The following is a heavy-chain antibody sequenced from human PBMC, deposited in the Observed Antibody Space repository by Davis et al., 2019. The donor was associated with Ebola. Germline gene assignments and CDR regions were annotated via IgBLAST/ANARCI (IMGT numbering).Heavy chain of an antibody. CDR1: GFTFSSYY. Sequence: GESLKISCAASGFTFSSYYMSWVRQAPGKGLESVSVINRGGSTSYADPVKGRFTISSDNSENTLYLQLTSLSAEDTAIYYCARALSATDDYYVDVWGKGTAVTVSS. CDR3: ARALSATDDYYVDV. V-gene: IGHV3-53*01. J-gene: IGHJ6*03. D-gene: IGHD5/OR15-5a*01. CDR2: INRGGST.